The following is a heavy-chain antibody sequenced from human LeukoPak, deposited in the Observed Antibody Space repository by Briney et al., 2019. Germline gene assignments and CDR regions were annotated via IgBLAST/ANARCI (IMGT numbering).Heavy chain of an antibody. J-gene: IGHJ6*03. D-gene: IGHD1-1*01. V-gene: IGHV4-59*01. CDR2: IYDSGIT. CDR1: GGSISSDY. CDR3: ARVATTGWSYYMDV. Sequence: SETLSLTCTVSGGSISSDYWSWIRRPPGKGLEWMGYIYDSGITNYNPSLKSRVAISVDTSRNQFSLRLSSVTAADTAVYFCARVATTGWSYYMDVWGKGTTVTVFS.